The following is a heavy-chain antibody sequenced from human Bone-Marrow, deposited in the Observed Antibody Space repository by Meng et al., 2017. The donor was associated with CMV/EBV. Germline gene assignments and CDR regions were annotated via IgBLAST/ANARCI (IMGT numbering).Heavy chain of an antibody. CDR3: TREVLGFCDGGRCYEGFDP. V-gene: IGHV4-61*08. CDR1: SGGGYD. CDR2: IFYSGSP. J-gene: IGHJ5*02. Sequence: SGGGYDWSWVRQPPGKGLEWIGSIFYSGSPSYNPSLKRRVTMSVDTSKNQFSLKLSSVTAADTAVYYCTREVLGFCDGGRCYEGFDPWGQGTLVTVSS. D-gene: IGHD2-15*01.